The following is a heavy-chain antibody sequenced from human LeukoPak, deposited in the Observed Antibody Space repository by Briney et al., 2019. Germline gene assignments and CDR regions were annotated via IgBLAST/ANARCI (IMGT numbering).Heavy chain of an antibody. CDR2: IYWDGDE. Sequence: SGPTLMKPTQTLTLNCTFPGFSLTTSGVGVGWIRQPPGKALEWLALIYWDGDERYSPSLRSRLTITKDTSKNQVVLTMTNMDPVDTATYYCAHTVGMYCSGTSCRFYYFDYWGQGTLVAVSS. D-gene: IGHD2-2*01. CDR3: AHTVGMYCSGTSCRFYYFDY. J-gene: IGHJ4*02. V-gene: IGHV2-5*02. CDR1: GFSLTTSGVG.